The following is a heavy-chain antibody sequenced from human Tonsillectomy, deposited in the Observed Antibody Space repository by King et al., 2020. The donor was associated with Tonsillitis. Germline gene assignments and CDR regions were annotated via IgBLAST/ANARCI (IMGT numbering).Heavy chain of an antibody. CDR2: FYSGGSTT. V-gene: IGHV3-23*03. J-gene: IGHJ4*02. CDR1: GFIFSSYA. Sequence: EVQLVESGGGLVQPGGSLRLSCAASGFIFSSYAMSWVRQAPGKGLEWVSVFYSGGSTTYYADSVKGRFTISRDNSKNTLYLQMNSLRAEDTAVYFCAKGGGYSGYGNFDYWGQGTLVTVSS. D-gene: IGHD5-12*01. CDR3: AKGGGYSGYGNFDY.